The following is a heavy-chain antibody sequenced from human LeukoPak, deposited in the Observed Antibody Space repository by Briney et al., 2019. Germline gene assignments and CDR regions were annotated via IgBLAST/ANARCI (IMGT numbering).Heavy chain of an antibody. Sequence: ASVKVSCKTSGYTFSNYAISWVRQAPGQGLEWMGWISTYTGNTKYAQKFQGRVTMTTETSTSTAFMELRSLESDDTAVYYCARDYGSATYSLYYYGLDVWGQGTTVTVSS. D-gene: IGHD3-10*01. CDR2: ISTYTGNT. CDR1: GYTFSNYA. J-gene: IGHJ6*02. CDR3: ARDYGSATYSLYYYGLDV. V-gene: IGHV1-18*01.